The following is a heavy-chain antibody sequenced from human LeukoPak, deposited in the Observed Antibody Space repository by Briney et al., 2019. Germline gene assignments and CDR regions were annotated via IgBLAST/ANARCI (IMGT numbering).Heavy chain of an antibody. J-gene: IGHJ4*02. D-gene: IGHD3-22*01. V-gene: IGHV4-34*01. CDR2: INHSGST. CDR3: ARETYCYDSSEDY. CDR1: GGSFSGYY. Sequence: SETLSLTCAVYGGSFSGYYWSWIRKPPGKGLNWIGEINHSGSTNYNPSLKSRVTISVDTSKNQFSLKLSSVTAADTVVYYCARETYCYDSSEDYWGQGTLVTVSS.